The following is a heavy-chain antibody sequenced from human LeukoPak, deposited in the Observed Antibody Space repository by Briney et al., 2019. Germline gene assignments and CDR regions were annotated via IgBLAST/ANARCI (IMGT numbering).Heavy chain of an antibody. CDR2: IREDGSEK. D-gene: IGHD6-19*01. V-gene: IGHV3-7*03. CDR3: ASPHPLTPSAYSSGWDGLDY. J-gene: IGHJ4*02. Sequence: PGGSLRLSCAASGFIFNSHWMSWVRQAPGKGLEWVANIREDGSEKYYVDSVKGRFTISRDNAKNSLFLQMNSLRADDTAVYYCASPHPLTPSAYSSGWDGLDYWGQGTLVTVSS. CDR1: GFIFNSHW.